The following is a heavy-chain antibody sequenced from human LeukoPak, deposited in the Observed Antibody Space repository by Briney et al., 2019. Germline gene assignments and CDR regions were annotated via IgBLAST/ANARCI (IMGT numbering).Heavy chain of an antibody. J-gene: IGHJ4*02. CDR3: ARGSILTGYSPDY. CDR1: GYTFTSYD. D-gene: IGHD3-9*01. V-gene: IGHV1-8*01. Sequence: GASVKVSCKASGYTFTSYDINWVRQATGQGLEWMGWMNPNSGNTGYAQKFQGRVTMTRNTSISTAYMELSSLRSEDTAVYYRARGSILTGYSPDYWGQGTLVTVSS. CDR2: MNPNSGNT.